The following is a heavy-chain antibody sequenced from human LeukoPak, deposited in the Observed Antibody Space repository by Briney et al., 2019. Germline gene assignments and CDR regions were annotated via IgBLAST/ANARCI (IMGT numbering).Heavy chain of an antibody. CDR2: INHSGST. D-gene: IGHD5-12*01. Sequence: SETLSLTCAVYGGSFSGYYWSWIRQPPGKGLEWIGEINHSGSTNYNPSLKSRVTTSVDMSKNQFSLKLSSVTAADTAVYYCARAKLWATIDYWGQGTLVTVSS. CDR1: GGSFSGYY. J-gene: IGHJ4*02. CDR3: ARAKLWATIDY. V-gene: IGHV4-34*01.